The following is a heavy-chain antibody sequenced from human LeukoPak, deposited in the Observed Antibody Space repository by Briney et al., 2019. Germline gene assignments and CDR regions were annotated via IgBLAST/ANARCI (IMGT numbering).Heavy chain of an antibody. D-gene: IGHD6-19*01. V-gene: IGHV4-59*01. CDR1: GGSISSYY. Sequence: TSETLSLTCTVSGGSISSYYWSWIRQPPGKGLEWIGYIYYSGSTNYNPSLKSRVTISVDTSKNQFSLKLSSVTAADTAVYYCAGSHPPVAGTYYFDYWGQGTLVTVSS. J-gene: IGHJ4*02. CDR2: IYYSGST. CDR3: AGSHPPVAGTYYFDY.